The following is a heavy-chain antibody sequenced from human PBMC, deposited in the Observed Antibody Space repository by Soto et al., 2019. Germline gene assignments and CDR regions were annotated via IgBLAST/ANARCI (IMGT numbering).Heavy chain of an antibody. J-gene: IGHJ6*03. CDR3: AREVITIFGVVITYYYYYYMDV. CDR2: ISSSSSYI. Sequence: EVQLVESGGGLVKPGGSLRLSCAASGFTFSSYSMNWVRQAPGKGLEWVSSISSSSSYIYYADSVKGRFTISRDNDKNSLYLQMNSLRAEDTAVYYCAREVITIFGVVITYYYYYYMDVWGKGTTVTVSS. D-gene: IGHD3-3*01. V-gene: IGHV3-21*01. CDR1: GFTFSSYS.